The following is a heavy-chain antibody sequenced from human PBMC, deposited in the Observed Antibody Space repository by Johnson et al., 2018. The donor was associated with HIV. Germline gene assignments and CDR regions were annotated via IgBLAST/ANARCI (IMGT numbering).Heavy chain of an antibody. CDR3: AKDVQASREVAFDI. CDR1: GFTFGDFA. D-gene: IGHD3-10*02. J-gene: IGHJ3*02. CDR2: IRSKAYGGTT. V-gene: IGHV3-49*04. Sequence: VQLVESGGGLVQPGRSLRLSCTASGFTFGDFAMSWVRQAPGKGLEWVGFIRSKAYGGTTEYAASVKGRFTISRDDSKSIAYVQMNSLKTEDTAVYYCAKDVQASREVAFDIWGQGTMVTVSS.